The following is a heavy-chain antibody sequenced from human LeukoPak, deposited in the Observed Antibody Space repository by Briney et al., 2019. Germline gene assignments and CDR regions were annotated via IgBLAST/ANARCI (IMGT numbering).Heavy chain of an antibody. CDR2: ISSSGSTI. D-gene: IGHD3-22*01. CDR3: ARDSGAYYYDSSGYYYKESYYYGMDV. V-gene: IGHV3-11*01. J-gene: IGHJ6*02. CDR1: GFTFSDYY. Sequence: GGSLRLSCAASGFTFSDYYMSWIRQAPGKGLEWVSYISSSGSTIYYADSVKGRFTISRDNAKNSLYLQMNSLRAEDTAVYYCARDSGAYYYDSSGYYYKESYYYGMDVWGQGTTVTVSS.